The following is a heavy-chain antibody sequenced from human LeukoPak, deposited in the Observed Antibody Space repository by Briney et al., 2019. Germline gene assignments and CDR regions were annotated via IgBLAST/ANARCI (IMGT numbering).Heavy chain of an antibody. Sequence: ASVKVSCKASGYTFTGYYMHWVRQAPGQGLEWMGWINPNSGGTNYAQKFQGRVTMTRDTSISTAYMELSSLKSEDTAVYYCARGPLAVDDYWGQGALVTVSS. D-gene: IGHD3-3*02. CDR2: INPNSGGT. V-gene: IGHV1-2*02. J-gene: IGHJ4*02. CDR3: ARGPLAVDDY. CDR1: GYTFTGYY.